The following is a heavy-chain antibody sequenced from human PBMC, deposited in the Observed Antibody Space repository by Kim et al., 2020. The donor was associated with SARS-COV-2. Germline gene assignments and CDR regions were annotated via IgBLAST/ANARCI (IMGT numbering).Heavy chain of an antibody. Sequence: SETLSLTCTVSGGSISSYYWSWIRQPPGKGLEWIGYIYYSGSTNYNPSLKSRVTISVDTSKNQFSLKLSSVTAADTAVYYCARAAYSSSPRNYYYYYMDVWGKGTTVTVSS. CDR1: GGSISSYY. CDR2: IYYSGST. J-gene: IGHJ6*03. V-gene: IGHV4-59*01. D-gene: IGHD6-6*01. CDR3: ARAAYSSSPRNYYYYYMDV.